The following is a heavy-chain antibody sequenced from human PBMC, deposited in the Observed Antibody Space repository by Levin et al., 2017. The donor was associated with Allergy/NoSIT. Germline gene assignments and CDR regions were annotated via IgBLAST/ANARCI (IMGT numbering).Heavy chain of an antibody. Sequence: GGSLRLSCAASEFIFSTFAIHWVRQAPGKGLEWVAVIWYDGSNKYYADSVKGRFTIFRDTSKNTLYLQMNSLRVDDSAVYYCARPVHCSTTSCPGTDAFDVWGQGTMVTVSS. J-gene: IGHJ3*01. D-gene: IGHD2-2*01. CDR1: EFIFSTFA. V-gene: IGHV3-33*01. CDR3: ARPVHCSTTSCPGTDAFDV. CDR2: IWYDGSNK.